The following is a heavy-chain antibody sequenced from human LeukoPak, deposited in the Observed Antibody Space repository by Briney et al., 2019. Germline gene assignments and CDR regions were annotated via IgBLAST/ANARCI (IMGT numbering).Heavy chain of an antibody. Sequence: GGSLRLPCAASGFTFSSYAMHWVRQAPGKGLEWVAVISYDGSNKYYADSVKGRFTISRDNSKNTLYLQMNSLRAEDTAVYYCARSLQVPAAEYYYYGMDVWGQGTTVTVSS. V-gene: IGHV3-30-3*01. J-gene: IGHJ6*02. CDR2: ISYDGSNK. CDR3: ARSLQVPAAEYYYYGMDV. CDR1: GFTFSSYA. D-gene: IGHD2-2*01.